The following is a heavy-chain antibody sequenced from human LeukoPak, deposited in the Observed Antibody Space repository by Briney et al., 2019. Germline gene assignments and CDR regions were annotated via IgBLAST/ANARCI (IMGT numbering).Heavy chain of an antibody. V-gene: IGHV3-30*02. CDR2: IRYDGSNK. J-gene: IGHJ4*02. CDR1: GFTFSSYG. Sequence: GGSLRLSCAASGFTFSSYGMHWVRQAPGKGLEWVAFIRYDGSNKYYADSVKGRFTISRDNSKNTLYLQMNSLRAEDTAVYYCAKDLTMIVVVKDWGQGTLVTVSS. D-gene: IGHD3-22*01. CDR3: AKDLTMIVVVKD.